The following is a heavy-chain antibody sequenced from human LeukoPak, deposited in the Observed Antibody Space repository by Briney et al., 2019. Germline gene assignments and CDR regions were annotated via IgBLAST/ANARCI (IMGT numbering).Heavy chain of an antibody. CDR3: SRESGAFSPFGY. Sequence: PSETPSLTCGVSGGSISSTNWWSWVRQPPGQGLEWIGEISLSGLTNYNPSLKSRVTMSLDKSKNHLSLNLTSVTAADTAVYYCSRESGAFSPFGYWGQGTLVTVSS. J-gene: IGHJ4*02. V-gene: IGHV4-4*02. D-gene: IGHD1-26*01. CDR1: GGSISSTNW. CDR2: ISLSGLT.